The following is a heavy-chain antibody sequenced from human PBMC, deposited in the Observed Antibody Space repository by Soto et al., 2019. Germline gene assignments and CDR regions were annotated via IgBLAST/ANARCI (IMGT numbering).Heavy chain of an antibody. J-gene: IGHJ3*02. CDR2: IYYSGST. CDR1: GGSLSSYY. D-gene: IGHD3-3*02. V-gene: IGHV4-59*12. CDR3: ARVLGNDAFDI. Sequence: PSETLSLTCVVSGGSLSSYYWSWVRQPPGKGLEWIGEIYYSGSTNYNPSLKSRVTISVDKSKNQFSLKLSSVTAADTAVYYCARVLGNDAFDIWGQGTKVT.